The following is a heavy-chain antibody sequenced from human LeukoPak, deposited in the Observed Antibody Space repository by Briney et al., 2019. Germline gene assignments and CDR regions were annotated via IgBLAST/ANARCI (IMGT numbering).Heavy chain of an antibody. D-gene: IGHD2-21*02. CDR3: ARVPCGGDCYSWVDS. Sequence: GGSLRLSCAASGFTFTTYNMNWVRQAPGKGLEWVSYISTTSSNIYYADSVKGRFTISRDNAKNSLYLQMNSLRAEDTAVYYCARVPCGGDCYSWVDSWGQGTLVTVSP. CDR1: GFTFTTYN. V-gene: IGHV3-21*01. J-gene: IGHJ4*02. CDR2: ISTTSSNI.